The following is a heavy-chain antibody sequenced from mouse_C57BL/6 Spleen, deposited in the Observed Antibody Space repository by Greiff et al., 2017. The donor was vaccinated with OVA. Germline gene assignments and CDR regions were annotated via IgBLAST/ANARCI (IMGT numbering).Heavy chain of an antibody. Sequence: VKLMESGPGLVAPSQSLSITCTVSGFSLTSYAISWVRQPPGKGLEWLGVIWTGGGTNYNSALKSRLSISKDNAKSQVFLKMNSLQTDDTARYYCAREGQLGRGYAMDDWGQGTSVTVSS. D-gene: IGHD4-1*02. V-gene: IGHV2-9-1*01. J-gene: IGHJ4*01. CDR3: AREGQLGRGYAMDD. CDR1: GFSLTSYA. CDR2: IWTGGGT.